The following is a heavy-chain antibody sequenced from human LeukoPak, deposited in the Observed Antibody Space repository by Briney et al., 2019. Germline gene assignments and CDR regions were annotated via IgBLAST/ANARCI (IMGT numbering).Heavy chain of an antibody. J-gene: IGHJ4*02. V-gene: IGHV3-33*01. D-gene: IGHD3-22*01. Sequence: GGSLRLSCAASGFTFSSYGMHWVRQAPGKGPEWVAVIWYDGSNKYYADSVKGRFTISRDNSKNSLYLQMNSLRAEDTAVYYCARAALGYYDSSGYSHYWGQGTLVTVSS. CDR3: ARAALGYYDSSGYSHY. CDR2: IWYDGSNK. CDR1: GFTFSSYG.